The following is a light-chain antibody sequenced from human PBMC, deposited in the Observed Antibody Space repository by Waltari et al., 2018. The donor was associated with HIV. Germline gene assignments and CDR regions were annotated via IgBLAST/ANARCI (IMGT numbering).Light chain of an antibody. CDR2: AVS. V-gene: IGKV1-39*01. CDR3: QQAYSAPYT. Sequence: IQLPQSPSSLSASVGDRVTITCRASQSITTYFNWYQQNPGKSPRLLIFAVSTLQGGVPSRFSGSGSGTDFTLTINNLQPEDFATYYCQQAYSAPYTFGLGTKLEIK. CDR1: QSITTY. J-gene: IGKJ2*01.